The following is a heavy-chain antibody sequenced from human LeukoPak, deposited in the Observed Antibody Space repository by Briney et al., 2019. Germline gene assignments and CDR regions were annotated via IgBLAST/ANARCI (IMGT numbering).Heavy chain of an antibody. D-gene: IGHD3-22*01. Sequence: GGSLTLSCAASGFTFSSYSMNWVRQAPGKGLEWVSYISSSRNYIFYADSVKGRFTISRDNAKNSLYLQMNSLRAEDTAVYYCARDPYYYDSSGYYGEGFDYWGRGTLVTVSS. CDR3: ARDPYYYDSSGYYGEGFDY. CDR1: GFTFSSYS. V-gene: IGHV3-21*01. J-gene: IGHJ4*02. CDR2: ISSSRNYI.